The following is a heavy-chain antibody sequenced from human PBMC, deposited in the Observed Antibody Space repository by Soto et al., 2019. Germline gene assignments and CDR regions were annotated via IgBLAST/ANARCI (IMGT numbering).Heavy chain of an antibody. V-gene: IGHV3-7*01. J-gene: IGHJ4*02. Sequence: PGGSLRLSCAASGFTFSNYWMSWVRQAPGKGLERVANIKPDGNEKYYVDSVKGRFTISRDNAKNSLYLQMNSLRVEDTAVYYCARGGAGNYYDSSGYHVDFDYWGQGALVTVSS. CDR3: ARGGAGNYYDSSGYHVDFDY. CDR1: GFTFSNYW. CDR2: IKPDGNEK. D-gene: IGHD3-22*01.